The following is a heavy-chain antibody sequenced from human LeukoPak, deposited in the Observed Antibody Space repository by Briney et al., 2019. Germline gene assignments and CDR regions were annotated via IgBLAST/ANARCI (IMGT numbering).Heavy chain of an antibody. V-gene: IGHV1-8*01. CDR2: MHTNSGNT. CDR3: ARGRKDIVVVPAATRRDYYYYMDV. J-gene: IGHJ6*03. D-gene: IGHD2-2*01. CDR1: GYTFTSYD. Sequence: ASVKVSCKASGYTFTSYDINWVRQATGQGLEWMGWMHTNSGNTGYAQKFQGRVTKTRNSSISTAYMELSSLRSEDTAVYYCARGRKDIVVVPAATRRDYYYYMDVWGKGTTVTVSS.